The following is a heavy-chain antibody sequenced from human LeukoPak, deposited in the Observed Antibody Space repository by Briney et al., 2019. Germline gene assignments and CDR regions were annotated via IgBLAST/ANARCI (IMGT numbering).Heavy chain of an antibody. CDR3: ARGRRIAARPVNWFDP. J-gene: IGHJ5*02. D-gene: IGHD6-6*01. V-gene: IGHV4-4*07. Sequence: SETLSLTCTVSGGSISSYYWSWIRQPAGEGLEWIGRLHTSGSTHYNPSLKSRVTMSVDTSKNQFSLKLSSVTAADTAVYYCARGRRIAARPVNWFDPWGQGTLVTVSS. CDR1: GGSISSYY. CDR2: LHTSGST.